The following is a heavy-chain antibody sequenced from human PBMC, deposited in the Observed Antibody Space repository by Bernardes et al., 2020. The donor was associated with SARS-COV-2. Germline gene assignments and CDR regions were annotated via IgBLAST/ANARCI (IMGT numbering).Heavy chain of an antibody. V-gene: IGHV1-2*02. CDR3: ARDLKPRVVYPPAKDLHF. D-gene: IGHD2-15*01. Sequence: ASVKVSCKASGYTFTGYYLHWARQTPGQGLEWMGWINPNSGDTHFAAKFQGRVTMTRDTSINTAYMELHRLRSDDTAIYFCARDLKPRVVYPPAKDLHFWGQGTLVTVSS. CDR2: INPNSGDT. CDR1: GYTFTGYY. J-gene: IGHJ4*02.